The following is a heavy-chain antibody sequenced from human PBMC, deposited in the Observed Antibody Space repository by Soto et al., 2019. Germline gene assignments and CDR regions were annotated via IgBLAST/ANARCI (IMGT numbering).Heavy chain of an antibody. J-gene: IGHJ5*02. CDR1: GFTFSDYY. CDR2: ISSSGSTI. V-gene: IGHV3-11*01. Sequence: GGSLRLSCAASGFTFSDYYMSWIRQAPGKGLEWVSYISSSGSTIYYADSVKGRFTISRDNAKNSLYLQMNSLRSEDTAVYYCARDPYTVTTFEDWFDPWGQGTLVTVSS. CDR3: ARDPYTVTTFEDWFDP. D-gene: IGHD4-17*01.